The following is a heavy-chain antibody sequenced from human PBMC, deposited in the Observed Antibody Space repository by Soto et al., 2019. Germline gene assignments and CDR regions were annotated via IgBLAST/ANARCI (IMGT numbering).Heavy chain of an antibody. CDR3: ARCDGDWQYYGMDV. V-gene: IGHV3-74*01. CDR1: GFTFSTYW. CDR2: IKSDGSDT. D-gene: IGHD4-17*01. Sequence: EVQLVESGGGLVQPGGSLRLSCAASGFTFSTYWMHWVRQAPGKGLLWVSRIKSDGSDTSYADSVKGRFTISRDNAKNTLYLQMNSLRAEETAVYYCARCDGDWQYYGMDVWGQGTTVTVSS. J-gene: IGHJ6*01.